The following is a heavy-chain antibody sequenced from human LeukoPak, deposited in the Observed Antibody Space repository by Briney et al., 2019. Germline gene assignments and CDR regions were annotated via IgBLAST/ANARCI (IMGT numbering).Heavy chain of an antibody. D-gene: IGHD5-24*01. CDR1: GGSISNSNYY. J-gene: IGHJ4*02. CDR3: MRHEEEDGYNAKPFDF. Sequence: KPSETLSLTCTVSGGSISNSNYYWGWVRQPPGKGLEWIGTIYYSGNTYYTPSLKSRVTISVDTSKNQFSLRLSSVTGADTAVYFCMRHEEEDGYNAKPFDFWGQGTLVTVPS. V-gene: IGHV4-39*01. CDR2: IYYSGNT.